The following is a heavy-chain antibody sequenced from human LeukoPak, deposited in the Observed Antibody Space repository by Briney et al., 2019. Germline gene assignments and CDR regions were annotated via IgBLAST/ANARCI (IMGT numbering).Heavy chain of an antibody. D-gene: IGHD1-26*01. CDR1: GFTFSSYA. Sequence: SGGSLRLSCAASGFTFSSYAMHWVRQAPGKGLEYVAAINPNGGSTSYVDSVKGRFSISRDNSKNTLYLQMGDLRVDDTAVYYCATSGSYYSPVWGKGTTVIVSS. J-gene: IGHJ6*04. CDR3: ATSGSYYSPV. CDR2: INPNGGST. V-gene: IGHV3-64*02.